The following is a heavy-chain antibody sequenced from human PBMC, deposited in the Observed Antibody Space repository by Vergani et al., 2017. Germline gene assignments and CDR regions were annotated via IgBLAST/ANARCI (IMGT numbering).Heavy chain of an antibody. J-gene: IGHJ4*02. V-gene: IGHV4-59*12. CDR2: INHSGST. Sequence: QVQLQESGPGLVKPSETLSLTCTVSGGSISSYYWSWIRQPPGKGLEWIGEINHSGSTNYNPSLKSRVTISVDTSKNQFSLKLRSVTAADTAVYYCARGMGTINREKESTSDYWGQGTLVTVSS. CDR1: GGSISSYY. D-gene: IGHD5-24*01. CDR3: ARGMGTINREKESTSDY.